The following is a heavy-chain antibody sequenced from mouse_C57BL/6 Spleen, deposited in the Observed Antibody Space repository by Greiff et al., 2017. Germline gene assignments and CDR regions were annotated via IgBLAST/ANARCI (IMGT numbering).Heavy chain of an antibody. D-gene: IGHD2-4*01. CDR2: IDPENGDT. CDR1: GFNIKDDY. CDR3: TTGYDYDGNAMDY. V-gene: IGHV14-4*01. J-gene: IGHJ4*01. Sequence: EVQLQQSGAELVRPGASVKLSCTASGFNIKDDYMPWVKQRPEQGLEWIGWIDPENGDTEYASKFQGKATITADTSSNTAYLQLLSLASEDTAVYYCTTGYDYDGNAMDYWGQGTSVTVSS.